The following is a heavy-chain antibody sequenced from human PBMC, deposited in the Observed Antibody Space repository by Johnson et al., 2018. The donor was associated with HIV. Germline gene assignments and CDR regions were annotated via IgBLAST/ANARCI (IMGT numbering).Heavy chain of an antibody. Sequence: VQLVESGGGLVKPGGSLRLSCAASGFTFSSYWMSWVRQAPGKGLEWVANIKQDGSEKYYVDSVKGRFTISRDNAKNSLFLQMNGLRAEDTAVYYCARAPYNWNLGLFDAFDVWGQGTKVTVSA. CDR2: IKQDGSEK. CDR3: ARAPYNWNLGLFDAFDV. CDR1: GFTFSSYW. D-gene: IGHD1-7*01. J-gene: IGHJ3*01. V-gene: IGHV3-7*02.